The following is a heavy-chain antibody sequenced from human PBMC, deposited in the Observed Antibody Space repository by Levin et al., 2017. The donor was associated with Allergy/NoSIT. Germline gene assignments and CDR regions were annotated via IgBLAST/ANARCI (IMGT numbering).Heavy chain of an antibody. V-gene: IGHV3-23*01. J-gene: IGHJ4*02. Sequence: GESLKISCAASGFTFSSYAMSWVRQAPGKGLEWVSAISGSGGSTYYADSVKGRFTISRDNSKNTLYLQMNSLRAEDTAVYYCAKDGIFNLMTTVTTDETPFDYWGQGTLVTVSS. CDR2: ISGSGGST. CDR1: GFTFSSYA. CDR3: AKDGIFNLMTTVTTDETPFDY. D-gene: IGHD4-17*01.